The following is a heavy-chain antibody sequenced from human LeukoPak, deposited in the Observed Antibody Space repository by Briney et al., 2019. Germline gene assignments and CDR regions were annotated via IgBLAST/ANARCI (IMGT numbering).Heavy chain of an antibody. J-gene: IGHJ4*02. CDR2: ISYDGSNK. CDR1: GFTFSSYA. V-gene: IGHV3-30-3*01. Sequence: PGGSLRLSCAASGFTFSSYAMHWVRQAPGKGLEWVAVISYDGSNKYYADSVKGRFTISRDNSKNTLYLQMNSLRAEDTAVYYCVPPGGYCSSTSCRILRRVPDYWGQGTLVTVSS. CDR3: VPPGGYCSSTSCRILRRVPDY. D-gene: IGHD2-2*01.